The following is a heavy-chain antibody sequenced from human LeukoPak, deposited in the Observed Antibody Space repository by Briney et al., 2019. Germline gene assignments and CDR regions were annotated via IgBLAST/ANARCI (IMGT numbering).Heavy chain of an antibody. J-gene: IGHJ3*02. V-gene: IGHV3-66*02. D-gene: IGHD6-13*01. CDR1: GFTVSSNY. Sequence: GGSLRLSCAASGFTVSSNYMNWVRQAPGKGLEWVSIIYSGDDTYYADSVKGRFTISRDNSKNTLYLQMNSLRAEDTAVYYCARVFQLVPKIWGQGTMVTVSS. CDR2: IYSGDDT. CDR3: ARVFQLVPKI.